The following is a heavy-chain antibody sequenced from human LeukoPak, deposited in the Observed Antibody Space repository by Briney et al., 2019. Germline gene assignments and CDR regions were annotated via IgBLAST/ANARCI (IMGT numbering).Heavy chain of an antibody. V-gene: IGHV4-4*07. J-gene: IGHJ6*02. CDR3: VRERDWDVSGMDV. Sequence: SETLSLTCTVSGGSISSYHWSWIRQSAGKGLEWIGRIYPSGSTNYNPSLESRVTMSIDTSRNQFSLKLISVTAADTAVYYCVRERDWDVSGMDVWGRGTTVTVSS. CDR2: IYPSGST. CDR1: GGSISSYH. D-gene: IGHD2-21*02.